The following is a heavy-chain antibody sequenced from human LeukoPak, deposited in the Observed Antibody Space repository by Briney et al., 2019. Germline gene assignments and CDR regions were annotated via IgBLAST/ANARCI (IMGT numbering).Heavy chain of an antibody. CDR3: AIGKRFYYYGSSGRARDY. CDR1: GYTFTSYG. D-gene: IGHD3-22*01. CDR2: ISAYNGNT. Sequence: GASVKVSCKASGYTFTSYGISWVRQAPGQGLEWMGWISAYNGNTNYAQKLQGRVTMTTDTSTSTAYMELRSLRSDDTAVYYCAIGKRFYYYGSSGRARDYWGQGTLVTVSS. V-gene: IGHV1-18*01. J-gene: IGHJ4*02.